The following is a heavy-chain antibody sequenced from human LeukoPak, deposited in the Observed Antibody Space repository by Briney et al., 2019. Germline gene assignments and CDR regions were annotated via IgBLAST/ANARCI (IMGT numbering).Heavy chain of an antibody. V-gene: IGHV3-30*02. CDR2: IRNDGSNK. Sequence: GGSLRLSCAASGFTFSSYGMHWVRQAPGKGLEWVAFIRNDGSNKYYADSVKGRFTISRDNSKNTLYLQMNSLRAEDTAVYYCAKADRADVPSKVDYWGQGTLVTVSS. CDR1: GFTFSSYG. CDR3: AKADRADVPSKVDY. J-gene: IGHJ4*02. D-gene: IGHD3-10*01.